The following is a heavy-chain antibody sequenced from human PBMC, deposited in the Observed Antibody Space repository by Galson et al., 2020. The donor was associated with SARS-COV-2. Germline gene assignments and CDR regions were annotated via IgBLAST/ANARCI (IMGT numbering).Heavy chain of an antibody. V-gene: IGHV4-34*01. CDR1: GGSISGYY. CDR3: ARGAPGDYGSGSDVGFGP. CDR2: INHRQTT. Sequence: SETLSLTCAVYGGSISGYYWSWIRQPPGKGLEWIGEINHRQTTNYNPSLKSRITISLHTSMNQFSLRLSSATAADTAVYYCARGAPGDYGSGSDVGFGPWGQGALGTVAS. D-gene: IGHD3-10*01. J-gene: IGHJ5*02.